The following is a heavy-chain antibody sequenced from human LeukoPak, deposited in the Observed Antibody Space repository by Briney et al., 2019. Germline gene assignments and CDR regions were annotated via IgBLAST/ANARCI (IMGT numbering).Heavy chain of an antibody. J-gene: IGHJ4*02. CDR2: VSGSGSTI. V-gene: IGHV3-48*03. Sequence: PGGSLRLSCAASGFTFSSYEMNWVRQAPGKGPEWVSYVSGSGSTIYYADSVKGRFTISRDNAKTSLYLQMNSLRVEDTAVYYCARVAAVVKGVFDYWGQGTLVTVSS. CDR1: GFTFSSYE. CDR3: ARVAAVVKGVFDY. D-gene: IGHD6-13*01.